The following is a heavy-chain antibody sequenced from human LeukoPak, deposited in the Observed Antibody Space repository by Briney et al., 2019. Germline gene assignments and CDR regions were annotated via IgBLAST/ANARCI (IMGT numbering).Heavy chain of an antibody. CDR2: INWNGGST. J-gene: IGHJ4*02. CDR3: ARDVYYYDSSGYNDY. Sequence: PGGSLRLSCAASGFTFSSHSMNWVRQAPGKGLEWVSGINWNGGSTGYADSVKGRFTISRDNAKNSLYLQMNSLRAEDTALYYCARDVYYYDSSGYNDYWGQGTLVTVSS. CDR1: GFTFSSHS. V-gene: IGHV3-20*04. D-gene: IGHD3-22*01.